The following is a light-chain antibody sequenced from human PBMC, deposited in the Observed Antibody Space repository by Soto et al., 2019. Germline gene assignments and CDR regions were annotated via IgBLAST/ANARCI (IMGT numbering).Light chain of an antibody. Sequence: EIKMSLSAATLSASVGDRVTITCRASQSISSWLAWYQQKPGKAPKLLIYKASSLESGVPSRFSGSGSGTDFTLTISSLQPEDFATYYCQHYNSYLEAFCQVAKVDI. V-gene: IGKV1-5*03. CDR1: QSISSW. J-gene: IGKJ1*01. CDR3: QHYNSYLEA. CDR2: KAS.